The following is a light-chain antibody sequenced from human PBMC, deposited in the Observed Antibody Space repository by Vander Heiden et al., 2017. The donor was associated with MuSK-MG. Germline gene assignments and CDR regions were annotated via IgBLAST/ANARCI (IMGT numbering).Light chain of an antibody. CDR3: HSYDSSLTSSI. V-gene: IGLV1-40*01. CDR1: RSNIGAGYD. J-gene: IGLJ2*01. Sequence: QSVLTQPPSVSGAQGQRVSISCTGTRSNIGAGYDVHCYQQFPGTAPKLLVYGNNNRPSGVPDRFSGSKSGTSASLAITGLQAEDEADYYCHSYDSSLTSSIFGGGTKLTVL. CDR2: GNN.